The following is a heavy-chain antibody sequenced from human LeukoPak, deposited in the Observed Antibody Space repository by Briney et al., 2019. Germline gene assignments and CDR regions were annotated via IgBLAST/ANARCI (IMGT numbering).Heavy chain of an antibody. CDR1: GFIFNSYG. CDR3: ARSEGGSENY. D-gene: IGHD1-26*01. CDR2: ISSTGSYI. V-gene: IGHV3-21*01. Sequence: GGSLRLSCEASGFIFNSYGMNWVRQAPGRGLEWVSSISSTGSYIFYADSVKGRFTISRDDAKNSVYLQMNPLRAEDTGIYYCARSEGGSENYWGQGILVAVSS. J-gene: IGHJ4*02.